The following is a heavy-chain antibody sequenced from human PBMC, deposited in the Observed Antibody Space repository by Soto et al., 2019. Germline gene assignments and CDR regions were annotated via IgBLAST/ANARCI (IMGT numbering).Heavy chain of an antibody. CDR3: ARDQHGLDV. CDR1: GFTFSRYW. V-gene: IGHV3-74*01. CDR2: IQSDGSFT. Sequence: PGGSLRLSCAAAGFTFSRYWMHWVRLAPGKGLVWVSHIQSDGSFTTYADSVKGRFTISRDNPKNTLYLQMDSLRAEDTAVYYCARDQHGLDVWGQGTTVTVSS. J-gene: IGHJ6*02.